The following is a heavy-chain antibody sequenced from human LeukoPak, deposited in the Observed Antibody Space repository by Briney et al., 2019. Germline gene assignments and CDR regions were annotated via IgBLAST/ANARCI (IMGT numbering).Heavy chain of an antibody. CDR2: IVGGAGST. Sequence: QPGGSLRLSCAASGFTFSNYAMSWVRQAPGKGLEWVSAIVGGAGSTFYADAVKARFTISRDNSRNTLYLQMNSLRAEDTAVYYCAKNYYDFWSGYYTGPRYYYMDVWGKGTTVTVSS. CDR1: GFTFSNYA. D-gene: IGHD3-3*01. J-gene: IGHJ6*03. V-gene: IGHV3-23*01. CDR3: AKNYYDFWSGYYTGPRYYYMDV.